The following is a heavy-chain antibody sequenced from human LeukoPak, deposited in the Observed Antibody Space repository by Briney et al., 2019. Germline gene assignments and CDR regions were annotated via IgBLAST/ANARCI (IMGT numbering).Heavy chain of an antibody. V-gene: IGHV3-7*01. CDR3: GYTNNFYH. CDR1: GVSISGQW. D-gene: IGHD3-16*02. CDR2: IKHDGSEE. J-gene: IGHJ4*02. Sequence: PGGSLRLSCVASGVSISGQWMNWVRQAPGQGLEWVDNIKHDGSEEYYVDSVKGRFTISRDDGRNSVSLQMNSVRAEDTAVYYCGYTNNFYHWGQGTLVVVSS.